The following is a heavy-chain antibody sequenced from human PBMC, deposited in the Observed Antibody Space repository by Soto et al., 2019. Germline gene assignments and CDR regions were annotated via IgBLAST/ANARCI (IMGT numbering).Heavy chain of an antibody. CDR1: GFSLSTSGVG. CDR2: IYWNDDK. V-gene: IGHV2-5*01. D-gene: IGHD3-10*01. CDR3: AHRRETARGVTMVPQGYNWFDP. J-gene: IGHJ5*02. Sequence: SGPTLVNPTQTLTLTCTFSGFSLSTSGVGVGWIRQPPGKALEWLALIYWNDDKRYSPSLKSRLTITKDTSKNQVVLTMTNMDPVDTATYYCAHRRETARGVTMVPQGYNWFDPWGQGTLVTVSS.